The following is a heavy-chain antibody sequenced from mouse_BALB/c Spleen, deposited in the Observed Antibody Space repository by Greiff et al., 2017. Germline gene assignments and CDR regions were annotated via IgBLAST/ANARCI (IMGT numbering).Heavy chain of an antibody. CDR1: GYTFTSYW. CDR3: TRYRDYGSSPFAY. Sequence: QVQLQQPGAELVKPGASVKMSCKASGYTFTSYWMHWVKQRPGQGLEWIGVIDPSDSYTSYNQKFKGKATLTVDTSSSTAYMQLSSLTSEDSAVYYCTRYRDYGSSPFAYWGQGTLVTVSA. D-gene: IGHD1-1*01. CDR2: IDPSDSYT. V-gene: IGHV1S127*01. J-gene: IGHJ3*01.